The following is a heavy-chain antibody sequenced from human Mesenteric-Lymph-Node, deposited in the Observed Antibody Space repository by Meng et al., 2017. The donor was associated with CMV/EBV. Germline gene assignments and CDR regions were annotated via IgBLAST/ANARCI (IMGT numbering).Heavy chain of an antibody. CDR2: ITHSDNGRDT. D-gene: IGHD2-15*01. J-gene: IGHJ6*02. CDR1: GGSISSYY. CDR3: ARFDMDVEGYYGMDV. V-gene: IGHV4-59*01. Sequence: SETLSLTCSVSGGSISSYYWNWLRQSPGKGLEWIGYITHSDNGRDTDYNPSLESRVTISVDTSKNQFSLRLSSVTTADTGVYYCARFDMDVEGYYGMDVWGQGTTVTVSS.